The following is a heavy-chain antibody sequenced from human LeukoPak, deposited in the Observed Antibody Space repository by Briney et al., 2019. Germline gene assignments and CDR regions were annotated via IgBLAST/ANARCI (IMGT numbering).Heavy chain of an antibody. J-gene: IGHJ5*02. CDR1: GYTFTGYY. CDR2: INPNSGGT. CDR3: ARGRGYSSSWERNWFDP. V-gene: IGHV1-2*02. Sequence: ASVKVSCKASGYTFTGYYMHWVRQAPGQGLEWMGWINPNSGGTNYAQKFQGRVTMTRDTSISTAYMELSSLRSEDTAVYYCARGRGYSSSWERNWFDPWGQGTLVTVSS. D-gene: IGHD6-13*01.